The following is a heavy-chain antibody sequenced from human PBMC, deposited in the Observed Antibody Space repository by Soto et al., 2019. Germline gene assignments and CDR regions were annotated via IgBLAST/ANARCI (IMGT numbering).Heavy chain of an antibody. CDR1: GGTFSIYA. V-gene: IGHV1-69*06. D-gene: IGHD3-10*01. CDR3: ARDNGSGSYLGGYYYYGMDV. CDR2: IIPIFGTA. J-gene: IGHJ6*02. Sequence: SVKVSGKASGGTFSIYAISWVLQSPGQWLDWMGGIIPIFGTANYAQKFQGRVTITADKSTSTAYMELSSLRSEDTAVYYCARDNGSGSYLGGYYYYGMDVWGQGTTVTVSS.